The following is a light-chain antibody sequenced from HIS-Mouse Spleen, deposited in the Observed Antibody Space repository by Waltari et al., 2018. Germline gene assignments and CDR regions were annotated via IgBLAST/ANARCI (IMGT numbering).Light chain of an antibody. Sequence: QSVLTQPPSASGTPGQRVTTSCSGSSSHIGSTTVTWYQQPPGTAPKLLIYSNNQRPSGVPDRFSGSKSGTSASLAISGLQSEDEADYYCAAWDDSLNGWVFGGGTKLTVL. V-gene: IGLV1-44*01. J-gene: IGLJ3*02. CDR2: SNN. CDR1: SSHIGSTT. CDR3: AAWDDSLNGWV.